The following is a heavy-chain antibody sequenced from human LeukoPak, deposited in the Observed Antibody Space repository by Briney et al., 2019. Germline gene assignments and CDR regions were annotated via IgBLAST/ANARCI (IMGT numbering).Heavy chain of an antibody. J-gene: IGHJ5*02. CDR2: MYYSGST. Sequence: IAYMYYSGSTYYNPSLKSRVTMSADTSKNQLSLKLSSVTAADTAVYYCARPYYYDSRIDPWGQGILVTVSS. V-gene: IGHV4-30-4*01. CDR3: ARPYYYDSRIDP. D-gene: IGHD3-22*01.